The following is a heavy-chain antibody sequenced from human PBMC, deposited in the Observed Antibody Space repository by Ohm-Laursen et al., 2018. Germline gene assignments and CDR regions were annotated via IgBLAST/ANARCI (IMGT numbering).Heavy chain of an antibody. D-gene: IGHD3-22*01. CDR2: IDPNDGEA. Sequence: ATVKISCKVSGYTFTDYYIHWVQQAPGKGLEWMGLIDPNDGEAIYAEKFQGRVTITADTSTDTAYMELRSLRSEDTAMYYCTIDRLLPGPTWGQGTMVTVSS. CDR1: GYTFTDYY. CDR3: TIDRLLPGPT. V-gene: IGHV1-69-2*01. J-gene: IGHJ3*01.